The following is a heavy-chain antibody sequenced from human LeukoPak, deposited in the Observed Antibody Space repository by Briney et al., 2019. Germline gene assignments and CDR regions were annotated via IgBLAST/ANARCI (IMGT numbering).Heavy chain of an antibody. CDR2: GDYSGGT. Sequence: SETLSLTCTVSGDSFTSVTDYWAWIRQPPGKGLEWIASGDYSGGTYYNPSLESRVAISADMSKNQISLKLTSVTGADTAVYYCAGERGEEYSSGWYKTNYFDNWGQGIRVTVSS. J-gene: IGHJ4*02. CDR1: GDSFTSVTDY. V-gene: IGHV4-39*07. D-gene: IGHD6-19*01. CDR3: AGERGEEYSSGWYKTNYFDN.